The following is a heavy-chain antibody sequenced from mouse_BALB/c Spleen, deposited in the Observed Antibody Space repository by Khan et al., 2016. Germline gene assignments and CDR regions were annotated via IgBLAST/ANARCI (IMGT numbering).Heavy chain of an antibody. CDR1: GSTLSRYA. CDR3: ARMARTIN. V-gene: IGHV5-6-3*01. CDR2: KPSNGGST. J-gene: IGHJ2*01. Sequence: EVELEESGAGLVQPGRSLKLSCAASGSTLSRYAASWLRQTLAQSPELVATKPSNGGSTYWPASVEVRVPFTRDNSKNTLYLQMSSLKSEDTAMYYCARMARTINWGQGTTLTVSS.